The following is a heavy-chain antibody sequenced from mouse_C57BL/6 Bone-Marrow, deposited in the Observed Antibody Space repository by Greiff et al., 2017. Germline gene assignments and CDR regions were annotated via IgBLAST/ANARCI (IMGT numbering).Heavy chain of an antibody. Sequence: DVQLQESGAELVRPGASVKLSCTASGFNIKDDYMHWVKQRPEQGLEWIGWIDPENGDTESASKFQGKATITADTSSNTAYLQLSSLTSEDTAVYYCTTLPLIYYGNPYYAMDYWGQGTSVTVSS. D-gene: IGHD2-1*01. V-gene: IGHV14-4*01. CDR1: GFNIKDDY. CDR2: IDPENGDT. CDR3: TTLPLIYYGNPYYAMDY. J-gene: IGHJ4*01.